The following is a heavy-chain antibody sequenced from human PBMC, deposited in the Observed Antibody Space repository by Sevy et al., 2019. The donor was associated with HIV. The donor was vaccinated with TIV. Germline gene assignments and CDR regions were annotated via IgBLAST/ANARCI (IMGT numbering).Heavy chain of an antibody. J-gene: IGHJ4*02. CDR3: VRAVAADGSF. D-gene: IGHD6-13*01. CDR1: GFSLNTYW. CDR2: IKQDGSVT. Sequence: GGSLSLSCAASGFSLNTYWMSWVRQAPGKGPEWVDNIKQDGSVTYEVDSGKGRFTISRDNARNFLYLQMNSLRAEDTARYYCVRAVAADGSFWGQGTLVTVSS. V-gene: IGHV3-7*01.